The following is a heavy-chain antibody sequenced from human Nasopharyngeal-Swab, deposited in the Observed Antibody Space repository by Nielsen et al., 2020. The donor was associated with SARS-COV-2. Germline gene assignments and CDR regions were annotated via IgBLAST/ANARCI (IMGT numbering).Heavy chain of an antibody. CDR1: GFTFSSYA. V-gene: IGHV3-23*01. Sequence: GESLKISCAASGFTFSSYAMSWVRQAPGKGLEWVSAISGSGGSTYYADSVKGRFTISRDNSKNTLYLQMNSLRAEDTAVYYCAKDMLRSTVTAPFDYWGQGTLVTVSS. J-gene: IGHJ4*02. D-gene: IGHD2-21*02. CDR2: ISGSGGST. CDR3: AKDMLRSTVTAPFDY.